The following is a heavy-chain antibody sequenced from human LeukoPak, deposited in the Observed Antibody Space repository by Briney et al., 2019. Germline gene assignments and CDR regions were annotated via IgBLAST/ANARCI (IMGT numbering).Heavy chain of an antibody. V-gene: IGHV3-7*01. Sequence: RGSLRLSCAASGFTLSSYWMSWVRQAPGKGLEWVANIKQDGSEKYYVDSVKGRFTISRDNAKNSLYLQMNSLRAEDTAVYYCARDGPNGMDVWGQGTTVTVSS. CDR3: ARDGPNGMDV. CDR1: GFTLSSYW. J-gene: IGHJ6*02. CDR2: IKQDGSEK.